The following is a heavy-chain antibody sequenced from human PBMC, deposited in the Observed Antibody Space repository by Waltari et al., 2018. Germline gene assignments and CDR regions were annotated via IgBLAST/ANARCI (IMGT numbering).Heavy chain of an antibody. Sequence: EVPLVQSGAEVKKPGGSPKISWKGFGFSFYKQRNRRVGRMPGKGLEWMGLIMPGDSDTRYSPSFQGQVTISADKSISTAYLQWSSLKASDTAMYYCARLYLQGRDAFDIWGQGTMVTVSS. CDR1: GFSFYKQR. CDR2: IMPGDSDT. CDR3: ARLYLQGRDAFDI. J-gene: IGHJ3*02. D-gene: IGHD4-4*01. V-gene: IGHV5-51*01.